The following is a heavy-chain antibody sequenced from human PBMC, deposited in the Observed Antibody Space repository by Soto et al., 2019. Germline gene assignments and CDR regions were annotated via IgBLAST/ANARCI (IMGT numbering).Heavy chain of an antibody. CDR2: IIPIFGTA. CDR3: ARDEEMATIYGTYYLDY. V-gene: IGHV1-69*01. J-gene: IGHJ4*02. D-gene: IGHD5-12*01. Sequence: QVQLVQSGAEVKKPGSSVKVSCKASGGTFSSYAISWVRQAPGQGLEWMGGIIPIFGTANYAQKFQGRVTITADESTSTAYRERSSRGSEDTALYYCARDEEMATIYGTYYLDYWGQGTLVTVSS. CDR1: GGTFSSYA.